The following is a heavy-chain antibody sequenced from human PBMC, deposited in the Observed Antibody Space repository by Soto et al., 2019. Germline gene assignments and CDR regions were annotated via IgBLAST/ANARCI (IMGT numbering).Heavy chain of an antibody. CDR1: GFTFGDYA. Sequence: VHLAESGGALVWPGRSLRLSCVGSGFTFGDYAVTWFRQAPGKGLEWVGLISSKRYGATAEYAASVRGRFFISREDSSRVAYLQMNSLKREDTAVYYCNRLARDGYGPPFDYGGPGTRVTVSS. J-gene: IGHJ4*02. CDR2: ISSKRYGATA. CDR3: NRLARDGYGPPFDY. V-gene: IGHV3-49*03. D-gene: IGHD5-12*01.